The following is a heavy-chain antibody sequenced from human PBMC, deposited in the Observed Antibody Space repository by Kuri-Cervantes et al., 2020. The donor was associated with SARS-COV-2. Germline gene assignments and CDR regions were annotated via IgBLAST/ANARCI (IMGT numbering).Heavy chain of an antibody. D-gene: IGHD3-10*01. CDR1: GGSFSGYY. V-gene: IGHV4-34*01. J-gene: IGHJ6*02. CDR2: INHSGST. CDR3: ARTGWFGENYYGMDV. Sequence: SQTLSLTCAVYGGSFSGYYWSWIRQPPGKGLEWIGEINHSGSTNYNPSLKSRVTISVDTSKNQFSLKLSSVTAADTAVYYCARTGWFGENYYGMDVWGQGTTVTVSS.